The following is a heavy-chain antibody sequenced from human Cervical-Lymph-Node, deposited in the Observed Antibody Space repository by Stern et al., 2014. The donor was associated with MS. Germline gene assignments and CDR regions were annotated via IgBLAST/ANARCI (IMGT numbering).Heavy chain of an antibody. D-gene: IGHD1-26*01. V-gene: IGHV1-69*17. CDR3: ARDQRVGATNDAFDI. CDR2: IIPIFGIA. J-gene: IGHJ3*02. Sequence: VQLVESGAEVKKPGSSVKVSCKASGGTFSSSAISWVRQAPGQGLEWMGGIIPIFGIANYAQKFQGRVTITADKSTSTACMELSSLRSEDTAVYYCARDQRVGATNDAFDIWGQGTMVTVSS. CDR1: GGTFSSSA.